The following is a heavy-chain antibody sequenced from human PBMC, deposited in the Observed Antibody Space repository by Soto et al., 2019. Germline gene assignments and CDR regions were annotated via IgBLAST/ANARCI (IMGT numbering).Heavy chain of an antibody. D-gene: IGHD4-17*01. Sequence: QVQLVQSGAEVKKPGASVKVSCKASGYTFTSYGISRVRQAPGQGLEWMGWISAYNGNTNYAQKLQGRVTMTTDTSTSTAYMELRSLRSDDTAVYYCARDEGTTVTTRYLFALDYWGQGTLVTVSS. CDR1: GYTFTSYG. V-gene: IGHV1-18*01. J-gene: IGHJ4*02. CDR2: ISAYNGNT. CDR3: ARDEGTTVTTRYLFALDY.